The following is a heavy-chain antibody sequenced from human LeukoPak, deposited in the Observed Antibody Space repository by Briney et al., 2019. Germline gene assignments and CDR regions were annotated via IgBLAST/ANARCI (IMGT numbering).Heavy chain of an antibody. D-gene: IGHD6-19*01. CDR1: GGTFSSYA. J-gene: IGHJ4*02. Sequence: GASVKVSCKASGGTFSSYAISWVRQAPGQGLEWMGGIIPIFGTANYAQKFQGRVTITADESTSTAYMELSSLRSEDTAVYYCARTPSIAVAGTGFDYWGQGTLVTVSS. CDR2: IIPIFGTA. CDR3: ARTPSIAVAGTGFDY. V-gene: IGHV1-69*13.